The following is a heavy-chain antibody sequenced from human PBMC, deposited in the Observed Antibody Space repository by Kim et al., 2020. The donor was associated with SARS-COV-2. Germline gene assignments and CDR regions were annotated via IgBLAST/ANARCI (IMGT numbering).Heavy chain of an antibody. CDR3: TRVPPYSNSWWDAFY. Sequence: GGSLRLSCAASGFTFSDSAMYWVRQASGKGLEWVGRIRSKANSYATAYDVSVKGRFIISRDDSKNTAYLQMNSLKTEDTAICYCTRVPPYSNSWWDAFY. J-gene: IGHJ3*02. D-gene: IGHD6-13*01. CDR1: GFTFSDSA. CDR2: IRSKANSYAT. V-gene: IGHV3-73*01.